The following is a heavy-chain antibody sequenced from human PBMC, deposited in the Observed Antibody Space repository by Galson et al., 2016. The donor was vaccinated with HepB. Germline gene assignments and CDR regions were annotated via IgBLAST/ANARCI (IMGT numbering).Heavy chain of an antibody. CDR3: ARMPWFRSLSNADDY. Sequence: LEWMGGIIPIFRTANYAQKFQDRLTITADDSTSTAYMELSSLVSEDTALYFCARMPWFRSLSNADDYWGQGTLVTVSS. D-gene: IGHD3-10*01. J-gene: IGHJ4*02. CDR2: IIPIFRTA. V-gene: IGHV1-69*01.